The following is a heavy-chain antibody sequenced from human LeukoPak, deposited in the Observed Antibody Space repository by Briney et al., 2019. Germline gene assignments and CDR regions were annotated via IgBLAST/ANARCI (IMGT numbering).Heavy chain of an antibody. CDR2: ISDSGGST. CDR3: AKKYSTGLDP. D-gene: IGHD1-26*01. Sequence: GGSLRLSCAASAFTFSNYGMSWVRQAPGKGLEWVSAISDSGGSTYYADSVKGRFTISRDNSKNTLYLQMNSLRAEDTAVYYCAKKYSTGLDPWGQGTLVTVSS. J-gene: IGHJ5*02. V-gene: IGHV3-23*01. CDR1: AFTFSNYG.